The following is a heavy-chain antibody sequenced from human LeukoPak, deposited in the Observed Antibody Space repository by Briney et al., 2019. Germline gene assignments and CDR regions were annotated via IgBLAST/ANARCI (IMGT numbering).Heavy chain of an antibody. D-gene: IGHD1-7*01. J-gene: IGHJ4*02. CDR2: IKPENGRT. Sequence: GASVKVSCKASGYTFTGYYIHWVRQAPEQGLEWMGWIKPENGRTNYAQQFPGRVILSRDTSISTVYMEVLRLASDDTAVYYCAREESNWNYYYFDFWGQGSLVTVSS. V-gene: IGHV1-2*02. CDR3: AREESNWNYYYFDF. CDR1: GYTFTGYY.